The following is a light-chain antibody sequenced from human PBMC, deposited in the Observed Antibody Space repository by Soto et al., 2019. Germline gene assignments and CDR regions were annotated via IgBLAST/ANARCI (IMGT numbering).Light chain of an antibody. J-gene: IGKJ5*01. CDR3: QQYGSPRIT. CDR1: QSVGSNY. CDR2: GAS. Sequence: EIVLTQFPGTLSLSPGESATLSCRASQSVGSNYLAWYQQRPGQPPNLLIFGASHRAPDIPDRFSGSGSGTDFTLTISRLEPEDFAVYYCQQYGSPRITFGQGTRLEIK. V-gene: IGKV3-20*01.